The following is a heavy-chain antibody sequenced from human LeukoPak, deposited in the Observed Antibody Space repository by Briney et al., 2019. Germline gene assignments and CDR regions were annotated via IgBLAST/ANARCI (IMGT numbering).Heavy chain of an antibody. V-gene: IGHV3-33*01. CDR1: GFTFSSYG. J-gene: IGHJ4*02. D-gene: IGHD2-21*02. CDR2: ILSDGSKE. Sequence: GGSLRLSCAASGFTFSSYGMHWVRQAPGKGLEWVAVILSDGSKEFYTDSVKGRFTISRDNSKNTLYLQMNSLRAEDTAVYYCVRAWVTANFDYWGQGTLVTVSS. CDR3: VRAWVTANFDY.